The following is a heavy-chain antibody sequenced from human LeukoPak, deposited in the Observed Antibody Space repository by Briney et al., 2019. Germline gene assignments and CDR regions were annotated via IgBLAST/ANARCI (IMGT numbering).Heavy chain of an antibody. CDR3: ARAIYDSSGFYQDYAFDI. J-gene: IGHJ3*02. V-gene: IGHV4-59*08. Sequence: SETLSLTCTVSGDSISSSYWSWIRQPPGKGLEWIGYIYYSGSTNYNPSLKSRVTISVDTSKNQFSLKLRSVTAADTAVYYCARAIYDSSGFYQDYAFDIWGQGTMVTVSS. CDR2: IYYSGST. CDR1: GDSISSSY. D-gene: IGHD3-22*01.